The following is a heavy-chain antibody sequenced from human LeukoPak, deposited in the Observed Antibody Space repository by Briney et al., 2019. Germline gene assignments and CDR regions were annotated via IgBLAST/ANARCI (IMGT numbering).Heavy chain of an antibody. CDR2: IDWDDDK. CDR1: GFSHTTSGMC. V-gene: IGHV2-70*01. CDR3: ARIISVAGTLGTFYYGMDV. D-gene: IGHD6-19*01. J-gene: IGHJ6*04. Sequence: ESGPALVKPTQTLTLTCTFSGFSHTTSGMCVNWIRQPPGKALEWLAFIDWDDDKYYSTSLKTRLTISKDTSKNQVVLTMTNMDPVDTATYYCARIISVAGTLGTFYYGMDVWGKGTTVTVSS.